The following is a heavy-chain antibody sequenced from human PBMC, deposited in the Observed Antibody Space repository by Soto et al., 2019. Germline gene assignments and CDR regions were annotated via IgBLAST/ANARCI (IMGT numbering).Heavy chain of an antibody. V-gene: IGHV1-46*03. J-gene: IGHJ6*02. CDR3: APSEGYYYGMDV. CDR1: GYTFTSYY. Sequence: ASVKVSCKASGYTFTSYYMHWVRQAPGQGLGWMGIINPSGGSTSYAQKFQGRVTMTRDTSTSTVYMELSSLRSEDTAVYYCAPSEGYYYGMDVWGRGTTVTVSS. CDR2: INPSGGST.